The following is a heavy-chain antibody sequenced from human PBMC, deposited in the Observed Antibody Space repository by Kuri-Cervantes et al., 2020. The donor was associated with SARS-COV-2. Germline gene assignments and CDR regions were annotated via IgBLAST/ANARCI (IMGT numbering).Heavy chain of an antibody. Sequence: SETLSLTCTVSGGSISSYYWSWIRQPAGKGLEWIGRIYTSGSTNYNPSLKSRVTMSVDTSKNQFSLKLSSVTAADTAVYYCARVRSPIVNNAFDIWGQGTMVTVSS. J-gene: IGHJ3*02. V-gene: IGHV4-4*07. CDR3: ARVRSPIVNNAFDI. CDR1: GGSISSYY. D-gene: IGHD2-21*01. CDR2: IYTSGST.